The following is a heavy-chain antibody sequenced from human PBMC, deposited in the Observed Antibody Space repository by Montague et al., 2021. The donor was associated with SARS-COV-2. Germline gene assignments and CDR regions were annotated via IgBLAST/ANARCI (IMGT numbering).Heavy chain of an antibody. D-gene: IGHD6-13*01. CDR3: ARVGRGSSWYEVAFDI. CDR2: GST. Sequence: GSTNYNPSLTSRVTISVDTSKNQFSLQLSSVSAAYKAVYYCARVGRGSSWYEVAFDIWGQGKMGT. V-gene: IGHV4-59*01. J-gene: IGHJ3*02.